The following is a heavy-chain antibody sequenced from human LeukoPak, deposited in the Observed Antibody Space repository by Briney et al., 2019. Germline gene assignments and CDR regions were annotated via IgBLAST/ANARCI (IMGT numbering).Heavy chain of an antibody. V-gene: IGHV1-46*01. CDR1: GYTFTSYY. J-gene: IGHJ3*02. D-gene: IGHD3-3*01. CDR3: ARDNRLRYDFWSGSAAFDI. Sequence: ASVKVSYKASGYTFTSYYMHWVRQAPGQGLEWMGIINPSGGSTSYAQKFQGRVTMTRDTSTSTVYMELSSLRSEDTAVYYCARDNRLRYDFWSGSAAFDIWGQGTMVTVSS. CDR2: INPSGGST.